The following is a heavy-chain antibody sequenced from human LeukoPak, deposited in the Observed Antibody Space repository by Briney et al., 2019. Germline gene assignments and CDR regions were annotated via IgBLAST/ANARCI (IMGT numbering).Heavy chain of an antibody. V-gene: IGHV3-48*04. CDR3: ARDRQGGSGSYYFDY. CDR2: ISSSSSTI. Sequence: GGSLRLSCAASGFTFSSYSMNWVRQAPGKGLEWVSYISSSSSTIYYADSVKGRFTISRDNAKNSLYLQMNSLRAEDTAVYYCARDRQGGSGSYYFDYWGQGTLVTVSS. J-gene: IGHJ4*02. D-gene: IGHD3-10*01. CDR1: GFTFSSYS.